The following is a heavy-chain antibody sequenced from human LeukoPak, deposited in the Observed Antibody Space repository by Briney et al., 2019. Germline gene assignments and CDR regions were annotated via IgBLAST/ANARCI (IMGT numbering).Heavy chain of an antibody. Sequence: SVKVSCKASGGAFSSYAISWVRQAPGQGLEWMGRIIPIFGTANYAQKFQGRVTITTDESTSTAYMELSSLRSEDTAVYYCARDRDYGDHRYFDYWGQGTLVTVSS. CDR3: ARDRDYGDHRYFDY. D-gene: IGHD4-17*01. V-gene: IGHV1-69*05. CDR1: GGAFSSYA. CDR2: IIPIFGTA. J-gene: IGHJ4*02.